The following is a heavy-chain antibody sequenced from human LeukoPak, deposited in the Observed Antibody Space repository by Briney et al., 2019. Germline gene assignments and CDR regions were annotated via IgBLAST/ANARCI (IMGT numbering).Heavy chain of an antibody. CDR1: GVPFSIYG. CDR3: ARGKVGTNTILV. CDR2: SRGRGGRT. D-gene: IGHD2-8*01. V-gene: IGHV3-23*01. J-gene: IGHJ6*03. Sequence: GGSLRLSCAASGVPFSIYGMNWVRPAPGKGLGWGSDSRGRGGRTYSADSVKGRFTISRDNSKNTLYLQMNSLRAEGTVVFYCARGKVGTNTILVWGKGTTVTIS.